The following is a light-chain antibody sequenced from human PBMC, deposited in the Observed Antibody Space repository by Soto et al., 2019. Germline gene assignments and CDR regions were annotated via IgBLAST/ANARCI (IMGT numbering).Light chain of an antibody. Sequence: QSALTQPPSASGSPGQSVTVSCTGTSSDVGGYNYASWYQQHPGKAPKLMIYEVSKRPAGVPDRFSGSKSGNTASLTVSGLQADDEADYYCSSYAGSNNSYVFGTGTKLTVL. J-gene: IGLJ1*01. CDR1: SSDVGGYNY. CDR2: EVS. CDR3: SSYAGSNNSYV. V-gene: IGLV2-8*01.